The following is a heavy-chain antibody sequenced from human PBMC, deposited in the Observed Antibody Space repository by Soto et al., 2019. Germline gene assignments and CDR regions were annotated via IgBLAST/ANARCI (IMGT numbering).Heavy chain of an antibody. Sequence: SETLSLTCAVYGGSFSGYYWSWIRQPPGKGLEWIGEINHSGSTNYNPSLKSRVTISVDTSKNQFSLKLSSVTAADTAVYYCARGGHSGYDLAPTTPANFDYWGQGTLVTVSS. CDR2: INHSGST. J-gene: IGHJ4*02. CDR3: ARGGHSGYDLAPTTPANFDY. D-gene: IGHD5-12*01. CDR1: GGSFSGYY. V-gene: IGHV4-34*01.